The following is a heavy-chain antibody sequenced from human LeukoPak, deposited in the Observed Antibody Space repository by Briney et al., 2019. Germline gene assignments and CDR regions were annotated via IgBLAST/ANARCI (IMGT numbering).Heavy chain of an antibody. J-gene: IGHJ4*02. V-gene: IGHV4-34*01. CDR1: GGSFSGYY. D-gene: IGHD4-23*01. Sequence: SETLSLTCAVYGGSFSGYYWSWIRQPPGKGLEWIGEINHSGSTNYNPSLKSRVTISVDTSKNQFSLKLRSVTAADTAVYYCARGPNYGGNSKDFDYWGQGTLVTVPS. CDR3: ARGPNYGGNSKDFDY. CDR2: INHSGST.